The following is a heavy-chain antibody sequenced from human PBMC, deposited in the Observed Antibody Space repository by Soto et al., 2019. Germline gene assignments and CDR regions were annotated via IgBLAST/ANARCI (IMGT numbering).Heavy chain of an antibody. Sequence: SGPTLVNPTQALTLTFTFSGFSLSTSGVGVGWIRQPPGKALEWLALIYWDDDKRYSPSLKSRLTITKDTSKNQVVLTMTNMDPVDTATYYCAHISVEWSSARYWGQTPLVTVSS. CDR2: IYWDDDK. CDR3: AHISVEWSSARY. V-gene: IGHV2-5*02. J-gene: IGHJ4*02. CDR1: GFSLSTSGVG. D-gene: IGHD3-3*01.